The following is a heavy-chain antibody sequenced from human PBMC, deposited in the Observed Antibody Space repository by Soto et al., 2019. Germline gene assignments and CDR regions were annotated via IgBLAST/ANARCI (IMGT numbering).Heavy chain of an antibody. V-gene: IGHV4-30-2*01. CDR3: ARVRYGGISVGPYDYYGMDV. D-gene: IGHD2-15*01. CDR1: GGSISSGGYS. J-gene: IGHJ6*02. CDR2: IYHSGST. Sequence: QLQLQESGSGLVKPSQTLSLTCAVSGGSISSGGYSWSWIRQPPGKGLEWIGYIYHSGSTYYNPFRERRFTISVDRSKHQFSLKLSSVTAADTAVYYCARVRYGGISVGPYDYYGMDVWGQGTTVTVSS.